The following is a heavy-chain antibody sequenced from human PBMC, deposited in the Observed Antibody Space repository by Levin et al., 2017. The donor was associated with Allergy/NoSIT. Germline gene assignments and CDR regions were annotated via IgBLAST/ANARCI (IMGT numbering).Heavy chain of an antibody. CDR1: GFTFSTYG. CDR2: IGGNGGIT. J-gene: IGHJ4*02. CDR3: VTGGAYYYAH. V-gene: IGHV3-64D*06. Sequence: SCSASGFTFSTYGMHWVRQAPGKELEFVSGIGGNGGITDYTDSVKGRFTISRDNSKNMVYLQMSSLRTEDTAVYYCVTGGAYYYAHWGQGILVTVSS. D-gene: IGHD3-10*01.